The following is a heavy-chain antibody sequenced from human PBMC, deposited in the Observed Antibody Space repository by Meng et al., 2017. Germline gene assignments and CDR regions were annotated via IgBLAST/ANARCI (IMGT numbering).Heavy chain of an antibody. CDR3: ARNPLGASGWGVVDC. D-gene: IGHD6-19*01. V-gene: IGHV3-30*14. Sequence: QVQLVESVGGVVQPGRSLRLSCAASGFTFSSYAMHWVRQAPGKGLEWVTVISYDGSNKYYAGSVKGRFTISRDNSKNTLYLQMNSLRAEDTALYYCARNPLGASGWGVVDCRGQGTLVTVSS. CDR1: GFTFSSYA. CDR2: ISYDGSNK. J-gene: IGHJ4*02.